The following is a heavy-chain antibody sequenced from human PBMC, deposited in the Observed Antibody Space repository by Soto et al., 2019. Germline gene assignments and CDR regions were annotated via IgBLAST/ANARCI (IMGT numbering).Heavy chain of an antibody. D-gene: IGHD3-3*01. Sequence: SETLSLTCTVAGGSISSSSYYWGWIRQPPGKGLEWIGSSYYSGSTDYNPSLKSRVTISLDTSKNQFSLKLSSVTAADTAVYYCARRGGTYYDFWSGYYGMDVWGQGTTVT. CDR3: ARRGGTYYDFWSGYYGMDV. J-gene: IGHJ6*02. V-gene: IGHV4-39*01. CDR2: SYYSGST. CDR1: GGSISSSSYY.